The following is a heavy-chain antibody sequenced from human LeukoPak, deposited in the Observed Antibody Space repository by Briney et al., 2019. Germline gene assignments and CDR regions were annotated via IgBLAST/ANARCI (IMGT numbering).Heavy chain of an antibody. D-gene: IGHD4-23*01. J-gene: IGHJ6*02. CDR1: GFTFSSYT. Sequence: GGSLRLSCAASGFTFSSYTMQWVRQAPGKGLEWVSSISSSSSIYYADLVKGRFTISRDNAKKSLYLQMNSLRAEDTAVYYCARDESVDRWGNYYAMDVWGQGTTVTVSS. CDR2: ISSSSSI. V-gene: IGHV3-69-1*01. CDR3: ARDESVDRWGNYYAMDV.